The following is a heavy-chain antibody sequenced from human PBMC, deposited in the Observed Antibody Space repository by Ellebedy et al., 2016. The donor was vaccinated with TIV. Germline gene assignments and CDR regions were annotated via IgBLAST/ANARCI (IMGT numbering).Heavy chain of an antibody. Sequence: GRSLRLSXTASGFTFGDYAMSWFRQAPGEGLEWVSVIYSADTTYYPDSVKGRFIISRDNSQNTVYLQMNSLRADDTAVYFCTRVVDGVWDVWGQGTTVTVSS. V-gene: IGHV3-53*01. J-gene: IGHJ6*02. CDR2: IYSADTT. D-gene: IGHD5-24*01. CDR1: GFTFGDYA. CDR3: TRVVDGVWDV.